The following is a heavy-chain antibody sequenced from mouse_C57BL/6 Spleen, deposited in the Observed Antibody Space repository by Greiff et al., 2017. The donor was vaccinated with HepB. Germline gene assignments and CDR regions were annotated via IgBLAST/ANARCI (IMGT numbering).Heavy chain of an antibody. CDR1: GFTFSSYG. V-gene: IGHV5-6*01. J-gene: IGHJ1*03. CDR2: ISSGGSYT. D-gene: IGHD1-1*01. Sequence: EVKVVESGGDLVKPGGSLKLSCAASGFTFSSYGMSWVRQTPDKRLEWVATISSGGSYTYYPDSVKGRFTISRDNAKNTLYLQMSSLKSEDTAMYYCAREGYGSSHWYFDVWGTGTTVTVSS. CDR3: AREGYGSSHWYFDV.